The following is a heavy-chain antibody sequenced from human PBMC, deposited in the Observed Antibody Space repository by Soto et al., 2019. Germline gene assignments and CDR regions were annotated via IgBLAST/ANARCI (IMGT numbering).Heavy chain of an antibody. CDR3: TRSGGMYALHS. CDR2: IYGSGGT. J-gene: IGHJ4*02. V-gene: IGHV4-4*02. Sequence: QVQLHESGPGLVKPSGTLSLTCAVSGDSISTSNYWSWVRQHPGKGLEWIGEIYGSGGTTYNPSLKNRVTISVDKSKNRFSLNLNSVTAADTAVYYCTRSGGMYALHSWGQGTLVIVSS. D-gene: IGHD6-19*01. CDR1: GDSISTSNY.